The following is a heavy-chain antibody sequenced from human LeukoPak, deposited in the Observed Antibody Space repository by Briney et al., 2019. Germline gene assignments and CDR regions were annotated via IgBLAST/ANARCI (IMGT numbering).Heavy chain of an antibody. CDR3: ARVEGRFYGSGSYRGFDY. D-gene: IGHD3-10*01. J-gene: IGHJ4*02. CDR1: GFTFRNYG. CDR2: IWYDGSNE. V-gene: IGHV3-33*01. Sequence: GRSLRLSCAASGFTFRNYGMHRVRQAPGKGLEWVSVIWYDGSNEYYADSVKGRFTISRDNSKNTLYLQMNSLRAEDTAVYYCARVEGRFYGSGSYRGFDYWGQGTLVTVSS.